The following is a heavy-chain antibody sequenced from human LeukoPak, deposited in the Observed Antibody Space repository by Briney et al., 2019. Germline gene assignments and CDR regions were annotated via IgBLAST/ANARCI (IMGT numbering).Heavy chain of an antibody. V-gene: IGHV3-21*01. Sequence: PGGSLRLSCAASGFTFSSYSMNWVRQAPGKGLEWVSSISSSSYIYYADSVKGRFTISRDNAKNSLYLQMNSLRAEDTAVYYCATVAVAGTNYGMDVWGQGTTVTVSS. CDR2: ISSSSYI. D-gene: IGHD6-19*01. CDR3: ATVAVAGTNYGMDV. CDR1: GFTFSSYS. J-gene: IGHJ6*02.